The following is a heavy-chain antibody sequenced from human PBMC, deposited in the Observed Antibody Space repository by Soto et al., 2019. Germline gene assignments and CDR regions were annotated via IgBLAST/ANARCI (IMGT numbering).Heavy chain of an antibody. J-gene: IGHJ6*02. V-gene: IGHV1-18*01. CDR2: ISAYNGNT. CDR1: GYACTSYG. CDR3: ARDTGYSYGPAYHYGMDV. D-gene: IGHD5-18*01. Sequence: QVQLVQCGAEVKKPGASVKVSCKASGYACTSYGISWVRQAPGQGLEWMGWISAYNGNTNYAQKLQGRVTMTTDTSTSTAHMELWSLRSDDTAVYYCARDTGYSYGPAYHYGMDVWGQGTTSPSP.